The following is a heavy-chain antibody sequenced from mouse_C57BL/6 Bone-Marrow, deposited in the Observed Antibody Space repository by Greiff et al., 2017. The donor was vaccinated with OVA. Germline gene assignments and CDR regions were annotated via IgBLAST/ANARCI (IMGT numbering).Heavy chain of an antibody. CDR2: IDPETGGT. CDR1: GYTFTDYE. CDR3: TRTNWDSY. V-gene: IGHV1-15*01. D-gene: IGHD4-1*01. J-gene: IGHJ3*01. Sequence: QVQLKESGAELVRPGASVTLSCKASGYTFTDYEMHWVKQTPVHGLEWIGAIDPETGGTAYNQKFKGKAILTADKSSSTAYMELRSLTSEDSAVYYCTRTNWDSYWGQGTLVTVSA.